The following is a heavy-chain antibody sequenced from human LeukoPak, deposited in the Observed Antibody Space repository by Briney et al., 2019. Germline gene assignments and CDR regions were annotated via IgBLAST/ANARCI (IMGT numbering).Heavy chain of an antibody. V-gene: IGHV3-74*01. CDR3: ARETDDYYFDY. Sequence: GGSLRLSCAASGFTFSSYAMSWVRQAPGKGLVWVSRINTDGSSTSYADSVKGRFTISRDNAKNTLYLQMNSLRAEDTAVYYCARETDDYYFDYWGQGTLVTVSS. D-gene: IGHD2-21*02. CDR1: GFTFSSYA. CDR2: INTDGSST. J-gene: IGHJ4*02.